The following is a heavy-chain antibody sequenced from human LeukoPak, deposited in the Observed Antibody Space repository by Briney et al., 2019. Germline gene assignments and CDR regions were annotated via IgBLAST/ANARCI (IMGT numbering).Heavy chain of an antibody. CDR3: AREHYSSGWYVLDFDY. J-gene: IGHJ4*02. CDR2: INPNSGGT. D-gene: IGHD6-19*01. CDR1: GYTFTGYY. Sequence: ASVKVSCKASGYTFTGYYMHWVRQAPGQGLEWMGRINPNSGGTNYAQKFQGRATMTRDTSISTAYMELSRLRSDDTAVYYCAREHYSSGWYVLDFDYWGQGTLVTVSS. V-gene: IGHV1-2*06.